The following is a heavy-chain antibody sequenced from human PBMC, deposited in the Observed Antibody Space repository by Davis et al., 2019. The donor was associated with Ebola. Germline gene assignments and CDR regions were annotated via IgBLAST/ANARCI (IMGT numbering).Heavy chain of an antibody. CDR2: ISSSGTNI. J-gene: IGHJ6*03. CDR1: GFRFATYT. Sequence: GGFLRLSCLASGFRFATYTMNWVRQAPGKGLEWVSYISSSGTNIFYAESVKGRFTISRDNAKNSLYLQMDSLRDEDTAVYYCARGGRWFDIMTEASVMDVWGKGTAVTVSS. V-gene: IGHV3-48*02. D-gene: IGHD3-9*01. CDR3: ARGGRWFDIMTEASVMDV.